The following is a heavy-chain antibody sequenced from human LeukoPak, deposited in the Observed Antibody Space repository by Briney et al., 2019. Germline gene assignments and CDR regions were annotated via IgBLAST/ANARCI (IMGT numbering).Heavy chain of an antibody. CDR1: GYTFTSYW. CDR2: IYPGDSDT. J-gene: IGHJ4*02. CDR3: ARVPPDYYDSSGYFDC. V-gene: IGHV5-51*01. D-gene: IGHD3-22*01. Sequence: GESLKISCKGSGYTFTSYWIGWVRQLPGKGLEWMGIIYPGDSDTRYSPSFQGQVTISVDKSISTAYLQWSSLKASDTAMYYCARVPPDYYDSSGYFDCWGQGTLVTVSS.